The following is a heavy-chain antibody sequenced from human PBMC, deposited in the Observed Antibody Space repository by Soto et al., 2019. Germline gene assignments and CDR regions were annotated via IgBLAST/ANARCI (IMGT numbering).Heavy chain of an antibody. Sequence: GGSLRLSCAASGFTFSSYAMNWVRQAPGKGLEWVSAISGSGGSTYYADSVKGRFTISRDNSKNTLYLQMNSLRAEDTALYYCAKGIRFFEWSLDYWGQGSLVTVSS. D-gene: IGHD3-3*01. J-gene: IGHJ4*02. CDR1: GFTFSSYA. CDR3: AKGIRFFEWSLDY. V-gene: IGHV3-23*01. CDR2: ISGSGGST.